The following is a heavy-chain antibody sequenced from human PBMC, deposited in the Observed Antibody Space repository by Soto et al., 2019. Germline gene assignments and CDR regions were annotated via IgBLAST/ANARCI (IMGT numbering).Heavy chain of an antibody. Sequence: ASVKVSCKASGGTFSSHAISWVRQAPGQGLEWMGGIIPMFATPNYAERFQGRLSITADESTTTVYMQLSSLRSQDTAVYYCARQFDYDSSGHYYAYWGQGTLVTVSS. CDR3: ARQFDYDSSGHYYAY. V-gene: IGHV1-69*13. J-gene: IGHJ4*02. CDR1: GGTFSSHA. CDR2: IIPMFATP. D-gene: IGHD3-22*01.